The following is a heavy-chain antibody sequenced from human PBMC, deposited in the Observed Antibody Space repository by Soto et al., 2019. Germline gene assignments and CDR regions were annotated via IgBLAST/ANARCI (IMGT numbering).Heavy chain of an antibody. CDR3: ARWEIDEGLQH. J-gene: IGHJ1*01. V-gene: IGHV4-34*01. Sequence: SETLSLTCAVYGGSFSGYYWSWIRQPPGKGLEWNGEINHSGSTNYNPSLKSRVTISVDTSKNQFALKLSSVTAADTAVYYCARWEIDEGLQHWGQGTLVTVSS. CDR2: INHSGST. CDR1: GGSFSGYY. D-gene: IGHD1-26*01.